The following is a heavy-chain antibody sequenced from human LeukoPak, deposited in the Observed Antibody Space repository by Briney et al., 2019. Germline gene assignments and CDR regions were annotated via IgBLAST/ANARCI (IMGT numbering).Heavy chain of an antibody. CDR1: GGSISGSY. CDR2: MYNSGST. Sequence: PSETLSLTCTVSGGSISGSYWSWIRQPPGKGLEWIAYMYNSGSTNYDPSLKSRVTISIDTSKNQFSLKLSSLTAADTAIYYCARGIESYGDYGYWGQGILVTVSS. D-gene: IGHD4-17*01. V-gene: IGHV4-59*01. J-gene: IGHJ4*02. CDR3: ARGIESYGDYGY.